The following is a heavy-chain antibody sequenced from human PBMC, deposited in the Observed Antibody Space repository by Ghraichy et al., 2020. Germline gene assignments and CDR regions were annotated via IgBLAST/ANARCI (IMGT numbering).Heavy chain of an antibody. V-gene: IGHV3-23*01. CDR1: GFTFSSYA. CDR2: ISGSGGST. CDR3: AARPEYSSSFFGF. D-gene: IGHD6-13*01. J-gene: IGHJ4*02. Sequence: GGSLRPSCAASGFTFSSYAMSWVRQAPGKGLEWVSAISGSGGSTYYADSVKGRFTISRDISKNTLYLQMNSLRAEDTAVYYCAARPEYSSSFFGFWGQGTLVTVSS.